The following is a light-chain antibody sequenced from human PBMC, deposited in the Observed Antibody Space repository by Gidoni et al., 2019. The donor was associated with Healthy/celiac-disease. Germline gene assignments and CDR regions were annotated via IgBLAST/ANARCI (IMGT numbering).Light chain of an antibody. J-gene: IGKJ3*01. V-gene: IGKV3-20*01. CDR1: PSVSSSY. CDR2: GAS. CDR3: QQYGSSPLT. Sequence: EIVLTQSPGTLPLSPGERATLSCRASPSVSSSYLAWYQQKPGQAPRLLIYGASSRATGIPDRFSGSGSGTDFTLTISRLEPEDFAVYYCQQYGSSPLTFGPGTKVDIK.